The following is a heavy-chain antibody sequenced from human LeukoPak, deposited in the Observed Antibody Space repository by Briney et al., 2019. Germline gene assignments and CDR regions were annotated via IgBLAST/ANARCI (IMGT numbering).Heavy chain of an antibody. D-gene: IGHD2-2*02. J-gene: IGHJ3*02. CDR3: ARGCSTSCYKAFDI. Sequence: GGSLRLSCAASGFTFSSYWMSWVRQAPGKGLEWVANMKSRFTISRDNAKNSLYLQMNSLRAEDTAVYYCARGCSTSCYKAFDIWGQGTMVTVSS. CDR1: GFTFSSYW. V-gene: IGHV3-7*01.